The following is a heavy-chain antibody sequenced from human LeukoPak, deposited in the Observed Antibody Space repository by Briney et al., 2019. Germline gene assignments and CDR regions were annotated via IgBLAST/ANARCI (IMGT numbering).Heavy chain of an antibody. J-gene: IGHJ5*02. D-gene: IGHD4-23*01. CDR3: ARDSYGGQGWFDP. V-gene: IGHV3-30-3*01. CDR2: ISYDGSNK. Sequence: GGCLRLSCAASGYTLSSYALHWVRQAPGKGLEWVAVISYDGSNKYYADSVKGRFTISRDNSKNTLYLQMNSLRAEDTAVYYCARDSYGGQGWFDPWGQGTLVTVSS. CDR1: GYTLSSYA.